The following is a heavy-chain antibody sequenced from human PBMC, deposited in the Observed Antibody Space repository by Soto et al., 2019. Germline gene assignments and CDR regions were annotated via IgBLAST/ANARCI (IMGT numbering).Heavy chain of an antibody. CDR1: GFSLSTTGVG. J-gene: IGHJ4*02. CDR3: ARARLYCTGGSCTTWFDY. Sequence: QITLKESGPTLVKPTQTLTLTCTFSGFSLSTTGVGVGWIRQPAGKALEWLALIYWDDDKDYSPFLNSRLTTTKAPTKNQVVRTMTNMDPVDTATYYCARARLYCTGGSCTTWFDYWGQGTLVTVSS. CDR2: IYWDDDK. V-gene: IGHV2-5*02. D-gene: IGHD2-15*01.